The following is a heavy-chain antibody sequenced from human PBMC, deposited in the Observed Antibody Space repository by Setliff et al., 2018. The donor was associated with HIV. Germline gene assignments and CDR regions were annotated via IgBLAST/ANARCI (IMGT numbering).Heavy chain of an antibody. CDR1: GFIFGNFG. CDR3: ASARIPTGGTSTSFDY. Sequence: GGSLRLSCAASGFIFGNFGLHWVRQAPGEGLEWVTFIRYDGSEKFYADSVRGRFTISRDNSKNKLYLQMNSLRIEDTALYYCASARIPTGGTSTSFDYWGQGALVTVSS. J-gene: IGHJ4*02. CDR2: IRYDGSEK. V-gene: IGHV3-30*02. D-gene: IGHD1-1*01.